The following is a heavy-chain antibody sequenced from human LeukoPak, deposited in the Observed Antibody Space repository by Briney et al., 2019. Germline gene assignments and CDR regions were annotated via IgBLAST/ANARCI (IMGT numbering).Heavy chain of an antibody. CDR1: GFNFRTYA. CDR3: ARPGGYAFDL. V-gene: IGHV3-30*04. CDR2: ITYDGIDT. D-gene: IGHD3-10*01. Sequence: PGASLRLSCAASGFNFRTYAFHWVRQAPGKGPEGVAFITYDGIDTYLADSVKGRFTLSRDNSQNTLYLQINSLRFADTAVYYCARPGGYAFDLWGQGTMVTVSS. J-gene: IGHJ3*01.